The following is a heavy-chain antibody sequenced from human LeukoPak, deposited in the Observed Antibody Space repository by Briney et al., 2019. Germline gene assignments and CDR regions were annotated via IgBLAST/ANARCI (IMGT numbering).Heavy chain of an antibody. D-gene: IGHD3-16*01. CDR1: GFTFSDYI. CDR2: IRRGANSYTT. J-gene: IGHJ3*02. CDR3: SRDGGEGGNSAFDI. Sequence: GGSLRLSCAASGFTFSDYILDWVRQAPGKGLEWVGRIRRGANSYTTEYAASVKGRFTISRDDSKNSLYLHMNSLKTEDTTVYHCSRDGGEGGNSAFDIWGQGTMVTVSS. V-gene: IGHV3-72*01.